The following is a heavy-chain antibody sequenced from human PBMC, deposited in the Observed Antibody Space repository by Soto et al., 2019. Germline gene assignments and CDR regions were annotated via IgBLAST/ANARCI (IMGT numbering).Heavy chain of an antibody. CDR1: GFTFSSYS. CDR2: ISSSSSTI. J-gene: IGHJ6*02. Sequence: GGSLRLSCSASGFTFSSYSMNWVRQAPGKGLEWVSYISSSSSTIYYADSVKGRFTISRDNAKNSLYLQMNSLRDEDTAVYYSARTDIVVVVAATPTGGMDVWGQGTTVTVSS. CDR3: ARTDIVVVVAATPTGGMDV. D-gene: IGHD2-15*01. V-gene: IGHV3-48*02.